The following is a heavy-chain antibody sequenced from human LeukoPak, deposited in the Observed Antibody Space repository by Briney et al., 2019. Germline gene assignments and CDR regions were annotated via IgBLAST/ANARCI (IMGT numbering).Heavy chain of an antibody. V-gene: IGHV3-21*01. CDR1: GFTFSSYS. Sequence: GGSLRLSCAASGFTFSSYSMNWVRQAPGKGLEWVSSISSSSSYIYYADSVKDRFTISRDNAKNSLYLQMNSLRAEDTAVYYCARGESGYSGLDAFDIWGQGTMVTVSS. CDR3: ARGESGYSGLDAFDI. D-gene: IGHD3-3*01. CDR2: ISSSSSYI. J-gene: IGHJ3*02.